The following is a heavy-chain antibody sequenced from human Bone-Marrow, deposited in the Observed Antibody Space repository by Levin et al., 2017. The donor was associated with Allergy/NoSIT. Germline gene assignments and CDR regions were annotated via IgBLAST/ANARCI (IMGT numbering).Heavy chain of an antibody. CDR2: IISSGTNT. CDR1: GFTFSTYS. J-gene: IGHJ4*02. V-gene: IGHV3-21*06. CDR3: ASLQYGDYGNDY. Sequence: LSLTCAASGFTFSTYSMNWVRQAPGKGLEWVSAIISSGTNTYYADSVKGRFTISRDNAKNSLYLQMNSLRAEDTAVYYCASLQYGDYGNDYWGQGTLVTVSS. D-gene: IGHD4-17*01.